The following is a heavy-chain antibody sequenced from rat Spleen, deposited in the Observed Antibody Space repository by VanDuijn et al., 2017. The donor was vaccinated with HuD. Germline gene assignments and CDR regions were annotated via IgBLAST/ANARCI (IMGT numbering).Heavy chain of an antibody. J-gene: IGHJ2*01. CDR2: ISYDGSTP. Sequence: EVQLVESGGGLVQPGRSMKLSCAASGFTFSSYDMVWVRQAPAQGLKWVATISYDGSTPYYRDSVKGRFTISRDNARSTLYLQMNSLRSEDTATYYCARPPYDGTYYHYFDYWGQGVMVTVSS. CDR1: GFTFSSYD. D-gene: IGHD1-12*02. CDR3: ARPPYDGTYYHYFDY. V-gene: IGHV5-22*01.